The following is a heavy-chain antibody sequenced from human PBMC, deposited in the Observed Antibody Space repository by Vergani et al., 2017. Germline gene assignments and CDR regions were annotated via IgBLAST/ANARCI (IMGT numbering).Heavy chain of an antibody. J-gene: IGHJ4*02. CDR3: AKDIGSYYDSSGYYDY. D-gene: IGHD3-22*01. V-gene: IGHV3-21*04. CDR2: ISSSSSYI. Sequence: EVQLVESGGGLVQPGGSLRLSCAASGFTVSSNYMSWVRQAPGKGLEWVSSISSSSSYIYYADSVKGRFTISRDNAKNSLYLQMNSLRAEDTALYYCAKDIGSYYDSSGYYDYWGQGTLVTVSS. CDR1: GFTVSSNY.